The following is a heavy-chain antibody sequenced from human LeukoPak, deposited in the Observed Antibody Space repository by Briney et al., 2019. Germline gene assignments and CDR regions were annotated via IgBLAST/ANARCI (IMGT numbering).Heavy chain of an antibody. CDR1: GGSFSGYY. D-gene: IGHD3-3*01. CDR3: ARDLKDYDFWSGYSPWYYYYYMDV. CDR2: INHSGRT. V-gene: IGHV4-34*01. Sequence: SETLSLTCAVYGGSFSGYYWSWIRQPPGKGLEWIGEINHSGRTNYNPSLKSRVTISVDKSKNQFSLKLSSVTAADTAVYYCARDLKDYDFWSGYSPWYYYYYMDVWGKGTTVTVSS. J-gene: IGHJ6*03.